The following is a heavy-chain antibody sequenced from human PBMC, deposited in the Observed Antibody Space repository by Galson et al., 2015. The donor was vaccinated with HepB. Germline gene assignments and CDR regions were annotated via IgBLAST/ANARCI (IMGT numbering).Heavy chain of an antibody. CDR3: ARTASWAFDF. CDR2: INAGTGNT. V-gene: IGHV1-3*01. CDR1: GYTFAKYA. Sequence: SVKVSCKGSGYTFAKYALNWVRQAPGQRLQWTGWINAGTGNTKYSQKFQGRAIITRDTSATTVYLDLSSLTSEDTAVYFCARTASWAFDFWGQGTLVTVSS. J-gene: IGHJ4*02. D-gene: IGHD2-2*01.